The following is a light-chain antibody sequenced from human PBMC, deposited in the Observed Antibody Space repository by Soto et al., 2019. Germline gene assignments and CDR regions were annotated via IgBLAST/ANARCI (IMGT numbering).Light chain of an antibody. V-gene: IGKV1-33*01. J-gene: IGKJ5*01. Sequence: DIPMTQSPSSLSASVGDRVTITCQASQDISNYLNWYQQKPGKAPKLLIYDASNLETGVPSRFSGSGSGTDFTFTISSLQPEDIATYYCQQYDNLPRWGITFGQGTRLEIK. CDR1: QDISNY. CDR2: DAS. CDR3: QQYDNLPRWGIT.